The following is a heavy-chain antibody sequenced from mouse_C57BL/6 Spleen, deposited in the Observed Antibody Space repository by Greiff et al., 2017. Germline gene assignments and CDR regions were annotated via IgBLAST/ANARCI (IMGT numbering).Heavy chain of an antibody. D-gene: IGHD4-1*02. CDR3: ARTTGRNYFDY. V-gene: IGHV1-43*01. Sequence: VQLQQSGPELVKPGASVKISCKASGYSFTGYYMHWVKQSSEKSLEWIGEINPSTGGTSYNQKFKGKATLTVDKSSSTAYMQLKSLTSEDSAVYYCARTTGRNYFDYWGQGTTRTVSS. CDR1: GYSFTGYY. CDR2: INPSTGGT. J-gene: IGHJ2*01.